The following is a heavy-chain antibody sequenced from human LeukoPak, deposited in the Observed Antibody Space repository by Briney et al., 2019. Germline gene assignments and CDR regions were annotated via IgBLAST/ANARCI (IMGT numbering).Heavy chain of an antibody. D-gene: IGHD6-13*01. CDR1: VFTFSSYA. CDR2: ISGSGGST. Sequence: GGSLRLSCAASVFTFSSYAMSWVRQAPGKGLEWVSAISGSGGSTYYADSVKGRFTISRDNSKNTLYLQMSSLRAEDTAVYYCAKSPSIAAAGTAFDYWGQGTLVTVSS. J-gene: IGHJ4*02. V-gene: IGHV3-23*01. CDR3: AKSPSIAAAGTAFDY.